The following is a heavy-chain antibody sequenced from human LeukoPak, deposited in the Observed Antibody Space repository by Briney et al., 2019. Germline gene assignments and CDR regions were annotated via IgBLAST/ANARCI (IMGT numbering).Heavy chain of an antibody. CDR1: GGSISSYY. V-gene: IGHV4-59*12. D-gene: IGHD2-2*01. CDR3: ARSGYCSGTSCYPGDYYYYYYMDV. Sequence: PSETLSLTCTVSGGSISSYYWSWIRQPPGKGLEWIGYIYHSGSTYYNPSLKSRVTISVDRSKNQFSLKLSSVTAADTAVYYCARSGYCSGTSCYPGDYYYYYYMDVWGKGTTVTVSS. J-gene: IGHJ6*03. CDR2: IYHSGST.